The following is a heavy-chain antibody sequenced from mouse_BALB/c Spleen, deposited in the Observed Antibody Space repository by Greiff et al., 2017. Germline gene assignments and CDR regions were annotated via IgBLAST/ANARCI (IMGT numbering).Heavy chain of an antibody. CDR1: GFTFSSFG. D-gene: IGHD2-4*01. J-gene: IGHJ4*01. V-gene: IGHV5-17*02. CDR3: ARDYDSVYYAMDY. CDR2: ISSGSSTI. Sequence: EVQLVESGGGLVQPGGSRKLSCAASGFTFSSFGMHWVRQAPEKGLEWVAYISSGSSTIYYADTVKGRFTISRDNPKNTLFLQMTSLRSEDTAMYYCARDYDSVYYAMDYWGQGTSVTVSS.